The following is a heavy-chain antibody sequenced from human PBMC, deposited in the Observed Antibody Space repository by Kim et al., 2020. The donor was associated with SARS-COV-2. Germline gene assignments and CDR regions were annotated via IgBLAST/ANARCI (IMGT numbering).Heavy chain of an antibody. J-gene: IGHJ4*02. Sequence: SETLSLTCTVSGGSVSSGSYYWSWIRQPPGKGLEWIGYIYYSGSTNYNPSLKSRVTISVDTSKNQFSLKLSSVTAADTAVYYCARGGCSGGSCYDWSGWFRAEWLFYFDYWGQGTLVTVSS. CDR2: IYYSGST. CDR1: GGSVSSGSYY. V-gene: IGHV4-61*01. D-gene: IGHD2-15*01. CDR3: ARGGCSGGSCYDWSGWFRAEWLFYFDY.